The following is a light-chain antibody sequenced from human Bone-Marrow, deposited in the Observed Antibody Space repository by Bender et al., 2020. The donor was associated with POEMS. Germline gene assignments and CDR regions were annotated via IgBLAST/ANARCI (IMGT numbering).Light chain of an antibody. CDR3: QAWNSNTADYV. Sequence: SYELTQPSSVSVSPGQTARITCSGDVVAKKYARWFQQKPGQAPLLLIYKDSERPSGIPERFSGSNSGNTATLTISGTQAMDEADYYCQAWNSNTADYVFGPGTKVTVL. CDR1: VVAKKY. J-gene: IGLJ1*01. CDR2: KDS. V-gene: IGLV3-27*01.